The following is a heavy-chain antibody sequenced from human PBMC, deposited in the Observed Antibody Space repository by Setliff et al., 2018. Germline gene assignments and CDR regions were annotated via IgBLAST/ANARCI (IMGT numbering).Heavy chain of an antibody. D-gene: IGHD2-21*01. V-gene: IGHV4-38-2*01. J-gene: IGHJ3*02. Sequence: SETLSLTCAVSGSSIISDYYWVWIRQPPGRGLEWIGSIYYSGSTYYNPSLKSRVTISVDTSKNQFSLKLSSVTAADTAVYYCARSVVVIAYDAFDIWGQGTMVTVSS. CDR3: ARSVVVIAYDAFDI. CDR2: IYYSGST. CDR1: GSSIISDYY.